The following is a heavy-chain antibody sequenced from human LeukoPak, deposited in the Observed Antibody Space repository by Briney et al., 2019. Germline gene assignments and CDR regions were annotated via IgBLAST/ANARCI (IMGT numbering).Heavy chain of an antibody. J-gene: IGHJ4*02. CDR3: ARGFRDSAWYELFDC. Sequence: ASVKVSFKASGYTFTGYYIHWVRQAPGQGLEWMGWINPTSGGTNFAQKFQGRVTMTRDTSISTAYMELSRLGSDDTAVYYCARGFRDSAWYELFDCWGQGTLVTVSS. CDR1: GYTFTGYY. V-gene: IGHV1-2*02. CDR2: INPTSGGT. D-gene: IGHD6-19*01.